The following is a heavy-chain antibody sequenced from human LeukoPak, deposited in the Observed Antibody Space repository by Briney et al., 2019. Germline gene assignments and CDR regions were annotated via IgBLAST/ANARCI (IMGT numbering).Heavy chain of an antibody. CDR1: GGSISSGGYY. V-gene: IGHV4-31*03. Sequence: SQTLSLTCTVSGGSISSGGYYWSWIRQHPGKGPEWIGYIYYSGSTYYNPSLKSRVTISVDTSKNQFSLKLSSVTAADTAVYYCARASVVVNYYFDYWGQGTLVTVSS. J-gene: IGHJ4*02. CDR2: IYYSGST. D-gene: IGHD3-22*01. CDR3: ARASVVVNYYFDY.